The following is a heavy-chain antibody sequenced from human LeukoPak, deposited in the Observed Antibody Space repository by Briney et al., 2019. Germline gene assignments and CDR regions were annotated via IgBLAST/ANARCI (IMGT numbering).Heavy chain of an antibody. D-gene: IGHD3-22*01. V-gene: IGHV1-18*01. Sequence: ASVKVSCKASGYTFTSYGISWVRQAPGQGLEWMGWISAYNGNTNYAQKLQGRVTMATDTSTSTAYMELRSLRSDDTAVYYCARAHYYDSRGFDFDYWGQGTLVTVSS. CDR1: GYTFTSYG. CDR2: ISAYNGNT. CDR3: ARAHYYDSRGFDFDY. J-gene: IGHJ4*02.